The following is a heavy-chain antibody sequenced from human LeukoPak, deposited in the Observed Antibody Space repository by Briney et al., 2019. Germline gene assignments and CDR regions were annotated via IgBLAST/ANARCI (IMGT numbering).Heavy chain of an antibody. Sequence: PGGSLRLSCAASGFTFSSYAMHWVRQAPGKGLEWVAVISYDGSNKYYADSVKGRFTISRDNSKNTLYLQMNSLRAEDTAVYYWARVGPIDYGNSPYYFDYGGQGPLATVS. J-gene: IGHJ4*02. D-gene: IGHD4-11*01. CDR3: ARVGPIDYGNSPYYFDY. V-gene: IGHV3-30-3*01. CDR1: GFTFSSYA. CDR2: ISYDGSNK.